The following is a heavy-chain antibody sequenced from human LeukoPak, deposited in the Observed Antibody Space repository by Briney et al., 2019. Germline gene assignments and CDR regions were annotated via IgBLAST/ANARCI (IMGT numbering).Heavy chain of an antibody. CDR3: ARAPYEALDY. V-gene: IGHV4-59*01. CDR2: IYYSGST. J-gene: IGHJ4*02. Sequence: SETLSLTCTVSGGSISSYYWSWIRQPPGKGLEWIGYIYYSGSTNYNPSLKSRVTISVDTSKNQFSLKLSSVTAADTAVYYCARAPYEALDYWGQGTLVTVSS. D-gene: IGHD3-3*01. CDR1: GGSISSYY.